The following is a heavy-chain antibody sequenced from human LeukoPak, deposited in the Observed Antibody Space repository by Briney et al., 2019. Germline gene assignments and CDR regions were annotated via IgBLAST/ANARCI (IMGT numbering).Heavy chain of an antibody. V-gene: IGHV3-48*02. Sequence: KPGGFLRLSCAASGFTFSSHSMNWVRQAPGKGLEWVSYISGNSNTIYYADSVKGRFTISRDNAKSSLFLQMNSLRDDDTAVYYCARRRCGGGRCYDGNWFDPWGQGTLVTVSS. J-gene: IGHJ5*02. D-gene: IGHD2-15*01. CDR2: ISGNSNTI. CDR3: ARRRCGGGRCYDGNWFDP. CDR1: GFTFSSHS.